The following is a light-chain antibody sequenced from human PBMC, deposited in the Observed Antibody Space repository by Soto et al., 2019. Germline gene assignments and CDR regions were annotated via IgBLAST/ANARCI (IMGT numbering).Light chain of an antibody. J-gene: IGLJ1*01. V-gene: IGLV2-14*01. CDR2: EVS. CDR3: SLYTSDNTYV. Sequence: QSALTQPASVSGSPGQSITISCTGTSSDVGGYNYVSWYQQHPGKAPKLMIYEVSNRPSGVPDRFSGSKSGNTASLTISGLQTADEANYFCSLYTSDNTYVFGAGTKVTVL. CDR1: SSDVGGYNY.